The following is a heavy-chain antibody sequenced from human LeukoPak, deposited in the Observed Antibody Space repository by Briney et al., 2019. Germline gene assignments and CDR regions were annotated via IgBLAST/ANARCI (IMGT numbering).Heavy chain of an antibody. V-gene: IGHV4-31*03. D-gene: IGHD5-24*01. J-gene: IGHJ4*02. CDR1: GGSISSGGYY. Sequence: SQTLSLTCTVSGGSISSGGYYWSWIRQHPGKGLEWIGYIYHSGSTYYNPSLKSRVTISVDTSKNQFSLKLSSVTAADTAVYYCARGIRRDGYNIDYWGQGTLVTVSS. CDR2: IYHSGST. CDR3: ARGIRRDGYNIDY.